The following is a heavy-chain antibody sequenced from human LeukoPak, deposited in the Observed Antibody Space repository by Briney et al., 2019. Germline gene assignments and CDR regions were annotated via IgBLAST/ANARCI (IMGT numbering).Heavy chain of an antibody. V-gene: IGHV4-34*01. D-gene: IGHD3-10*01. CDR3: ARVRGASHRGTLYYFDY. Sequence: SETLSLTCAVYGGSFSGYYWSWIRQPPGKGLEWIGEINHSGRTSYNPSLKSRVTISVDTSKNQFSLKLSSVTAADTAVYYCARVRGASHRGTLYYFDYWGQGTLVTVSS. CDR2: INHSGRT. J-gene: IGHJ4*02. CDR1: GGSFSGYY.